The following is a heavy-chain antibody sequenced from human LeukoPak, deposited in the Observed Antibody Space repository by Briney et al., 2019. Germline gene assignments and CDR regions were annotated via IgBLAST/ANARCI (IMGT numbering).Heavy chain of an antibody. CDR3: ARDCDFYCSGGQCYSPRPSDY. D-gene: IGHD2-15*01. J-gene: IGHJ4*02. CDR2: ISSSRAYI. V-gene: IGHV3-21*06. Sequence: GGSLRLFCAASGFTFRDYYMSCIRQAPGKGLVWVSSISSSRAYIHYADSVKGRFTISRDDAKNSLYLHMNSLSAEDTAVYHCARDCDFYCSGGQCYSPRPSDYWGQGTLVTVSS. CDR1: GFTFRDYY.